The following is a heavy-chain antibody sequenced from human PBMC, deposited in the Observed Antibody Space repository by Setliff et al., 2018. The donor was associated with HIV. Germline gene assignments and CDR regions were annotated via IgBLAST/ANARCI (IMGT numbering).Heavy chain of an antibody. Sequence: ASVKVSCKASGYTLTTYGISWVRQAPGQGPEWMGWINTETVKPMYAQGFRGRLVFSLDTSVNTAYLQINSLKAEDTAMYYCARVGSYWSTFDYWGQGALVTVSS. V-gene: IGHV7-4-1*02. D-gene: IGHD2-8*02. J-gene: IGHJ4*02. CDR2: INTETVKP. CDR3: ARVGSYWSTFDY. CDR1: GYTLTTYG.